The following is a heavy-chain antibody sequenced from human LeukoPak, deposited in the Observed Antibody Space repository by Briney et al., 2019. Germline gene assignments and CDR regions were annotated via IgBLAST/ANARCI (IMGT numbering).Heavy chain of an antibody. CDR1: GYTFTSYA. D-gene: IGHD6-19*01. CDR3: ARSRGSSGWYNY. V-gene: IGHV1-3*01. CDR2: INAGNGNT. J-gene: IGHJ4*02. Sequence: ALVKVSCKASGYTFTSYAMHWVRQAPGQRLEWMGWINAGNGNTKYSQKFQGRVTITRDTSASTAYMELSSLRSEDTAVYYCARSRGSSGWYNYWGQGTLVTVSS.